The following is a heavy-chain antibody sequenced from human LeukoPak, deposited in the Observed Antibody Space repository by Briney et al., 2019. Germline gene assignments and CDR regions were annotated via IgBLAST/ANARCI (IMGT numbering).Heavy chain of an antibody. V-gene: IGHV3-13*01. CDR2: IGAAGDT. J-gene: IGHJ4*02. CDR1: GFTFSSYD. D-gene: IGHD6-13*01. CDR3: ARGDSSWYYLDY. Sequence: GGSLRLSCAASGFTFSSYDMHWVRQATGKGLEWVSTIGAAGDTYYPGSVKGRFIIFRENAKNSLYLQMNSLRAEDTAVYYCARGDSSWYYLDYWGQGTLVTVSS.